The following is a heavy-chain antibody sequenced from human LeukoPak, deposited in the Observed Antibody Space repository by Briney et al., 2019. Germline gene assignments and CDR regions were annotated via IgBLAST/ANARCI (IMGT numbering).Heavy chain of an antibody. CDR3: ARDSHSSITIFGVGVYYYYMDV. V-gene: IGHV1-18*01. J-gene: IGHJ6*03. D-gene: IGHD3-3*01. CDR1: GYTFTSYG. CDR2: ISAYNGNT. Sequence: GASAKVSCKPSGYTFTSYGISWVRQAPGQRLEWMGWISAYNGNTNYAQKLQGRVTMTTDTSTSTAYMELRSLRSDDTAVYYCARDSHSSITIFGVGVYYYYMDVWGKGTTVTVSS.